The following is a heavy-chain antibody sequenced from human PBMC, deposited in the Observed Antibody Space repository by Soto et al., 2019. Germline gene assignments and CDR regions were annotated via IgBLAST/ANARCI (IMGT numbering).Heavy chain of an antibody. Sequence: SETLSLTCTVSGGSISSSSYYWGWIRQPPGKGLEWIGSIYYSGSTYYNPSLKSRVTISVDTSKNQFSLKLSSVTAADTAVYYCARRVRPYCSGGSCYAPGAFDIWGQGTMVTVSS. CDR1: GGSISSSSYY. CDR3: ARRVRPYCSGGSCYAPGAFDI. V-gene: IGHV4-39*01. J-gene: IGHJ3*02. CDR2: IYYSGST. D-gene: IGHD2-15*01.